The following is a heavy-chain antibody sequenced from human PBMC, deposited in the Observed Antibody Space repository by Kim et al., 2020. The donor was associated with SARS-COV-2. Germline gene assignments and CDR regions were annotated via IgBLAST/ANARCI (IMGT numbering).Heavy chain of an antibody. V-gene: IGHV1-46*01. J-gene: IGHJ4*02. CDR1: GYTFTSYY. CDR2: INPSGGST. CDR3: ARGGYVVVPAAISPFYDSSGYYY. Sequence: ASVKVSCKASGYTFTSYYMHWVRQAPGQGLEWMGIINPSGGSTSYAQKFQGRVTMTRDTSTSTVYMELSSLRSEDTAVYYCARGGYVVVPAAISPFYDSSGYYYWGQGTLVTVSS. D-gene: IGHD2-2*01.